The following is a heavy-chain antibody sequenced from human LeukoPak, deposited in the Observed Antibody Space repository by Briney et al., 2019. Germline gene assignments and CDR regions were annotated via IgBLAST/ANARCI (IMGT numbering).Heavy chain of an antibody. V-gene: IGHV4-39*07. D-gene: IGHD2-21*02. CDR1: GGSISSSSYY. Sequence: PSETLSLTCTVSGGSISSSSYYWGWIRQPPGKGLEWIGSIYYSGSTNYNPSLKSRVTISVDTSKNQFSLNLSSVTAADTAVYYCARTAGYYYYYMDVWSKGTTVTVSS. CDR3: ARTAGYYYYYMDV. CDR2: IYYSGST. J-gene: IGHJ6*03.